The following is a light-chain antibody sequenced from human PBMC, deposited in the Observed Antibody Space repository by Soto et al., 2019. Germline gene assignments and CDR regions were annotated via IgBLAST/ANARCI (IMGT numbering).Light chain of an antibody. V-gene: IGKV1-5*01. CDR3: QQYNSYS. CDR2: DAS. Sequence: DIQMTQSPSTLSASVGDRVTITCRASQSLNSLLAWYQQKPGRAPKLLIYDASTLQSGVPSRFSGSGSGTEFTLTISSLQPDDFATYYCQQYNSYSFGQGTKVDIK. J-gene: IGKJ1*01. CDR1: QSLNSL.